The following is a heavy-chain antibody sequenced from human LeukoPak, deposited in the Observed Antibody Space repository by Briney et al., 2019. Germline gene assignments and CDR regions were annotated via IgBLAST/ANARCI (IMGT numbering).Heavy chain of an antibody. CDR3: ARVGGEYSRSHPLDV. J-gene: IGHJ6*04. CDR2: INHNGST. CDR1: GVSFSGYD. D-gene: IGHD6-6*01. V-gene: IGHV4-34*01. Sequence: NPSETLSLTCAVYGVSFSGYDWLWIRQPPGKGLEWIGEINHNGSTNYNPSLESCVSISVDTSKNQLSLKLSSVAAADTAVYYCARVGGEYSRSHPLDVWGKGKTVTVSS.